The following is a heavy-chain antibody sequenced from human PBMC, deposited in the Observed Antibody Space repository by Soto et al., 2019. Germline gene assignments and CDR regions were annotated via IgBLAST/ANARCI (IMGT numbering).Heavy chain of an antibody. Sequence: ASVKVSCKASGYSFTSYGISWVRQAPGQGLEWMGWISAYNGNTNYAQKLQGRVTMTTDTSTSTAYMELRSLRSDDTAVYYCARDGEGLRFLEWLSSTRYYGMDVWGQGTTVTVSS. V-gene: IGHV1-18*04. CDR2: ISAYNGNT. CDR3: ARDGEGLRFLEWLSSTRYYGMDV. J-gene: IGHJ6*02. CDR1: GYSFTSYG. D-gene: IGHD3-3*01.